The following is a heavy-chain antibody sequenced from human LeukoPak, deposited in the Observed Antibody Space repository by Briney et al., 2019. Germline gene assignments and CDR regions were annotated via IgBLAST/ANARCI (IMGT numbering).Heavy chain of an antibody. J-gene: IGHJ4*02. CDR2: IIPILGIA. Sequence: SVKVSCKASGGTFSSYAISWVRQAPGQGLEWMGRIIPILGIANYAQKFQGRVTITADKSTSTAYMELSSLRSEDTAVYYCARSSSVVVIPDYWGQGTLVTVSS. CDR1: GGTFSSYA. D-gene: IGHD3-22*01. V-gene: IGHV1-69*04. CDR3: ARSSSVVVIPDY.